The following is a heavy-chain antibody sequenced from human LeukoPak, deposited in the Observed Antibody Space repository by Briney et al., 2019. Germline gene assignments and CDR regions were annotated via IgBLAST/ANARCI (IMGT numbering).Heavy chain of an antibody. D-gene: IGHD3-16*01. CDR2: ISSNGGGT. V-gene: IGHV3-64*01. CDR1: GFTFSSYA. CDR3: ARVTAGGVFDY. J-gene: IGHJ4*02. Sequence: PGGSPRLSCAASGFTFSSYAMYWVRQAPGKGLEYVSSISSNGGGTYYANSVKGRFTISRDNSKNTLFLQMGSLRAEDMAVYYCARVTAGGVFDYWGQGTLVTVSS.